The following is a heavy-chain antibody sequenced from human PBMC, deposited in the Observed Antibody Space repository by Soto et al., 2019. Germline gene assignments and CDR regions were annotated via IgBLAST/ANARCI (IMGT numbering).Heavy chain of an antibody. D-gene: IGHD4-4*01. V-gene: IGHV1-2*02. J-gene: IGHJ5*02. CDR1: GYPFSDNQ. Sequence: GASVKVSCKASGYPFSDNQIHWLRRAPGQGLEWMGRINPKSDDTKYAQKFQGRVTMTRDTSIDTAYLELTGLTSDDTATYYCARKHSLDYIRWGLDPWGQGTLVTVSS. CDR2: INPKSDDT. CDR3: ARKHSLDYIRWGLDP.